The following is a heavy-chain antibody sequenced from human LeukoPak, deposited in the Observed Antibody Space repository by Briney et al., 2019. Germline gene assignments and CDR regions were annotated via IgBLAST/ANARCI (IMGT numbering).Heavy chain of an antibody. V-gene: IGHV3-7*01. J-gene: IGHJ5*02. CDR1: GFTFSSYW. CDR3: AMIVPAAIVVSWFDP. D-gene: IGHD2-2*02. CDR2: IKQDGSEK. Sequence: QSGGSLRLSCAASGFTFSSYWMSWVRQAPGKGLEWVANIKQDGSEKYYVDSVKGRFTISRDNAKNSLYLQMNSLRAEDTAVYYCAMIVPAAIVVSWFDPWGQGTLVTVSS.